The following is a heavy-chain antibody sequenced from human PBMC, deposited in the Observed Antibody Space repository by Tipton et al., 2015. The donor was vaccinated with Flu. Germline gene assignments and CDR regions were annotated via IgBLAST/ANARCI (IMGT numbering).Heavy chain of an antibody. CDR3: ARSRIPEPSPFY. Sequence: TLSLTCSVSGDSIGSPYFWGWIRQPPGKGLEWIGNIHQAGTTYYNPSLKSRVTISVDTSKNQFSLRLNSVTAADTAVYYCARSRIPEPSPFYWGQGTRVTVSS. D-gene: IGHD1-14*01. V-gene: IGHV4-38-2*01. CDR1: GDSIGSPYF. J-gene: IGHJ4*02. CDR2: IHQAGTT.